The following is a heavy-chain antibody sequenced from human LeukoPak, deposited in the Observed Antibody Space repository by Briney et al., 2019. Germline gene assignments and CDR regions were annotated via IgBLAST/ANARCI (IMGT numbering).Heavy chain of an antibody. J-gene: IGHJ4*02. V-gene: IGHV3-30-3*01. CDR1: GFTFSSYA. Sequence: GRSLRLSCAASGFTFSSYAMHWVRQAPGKGLEWVAVISYDGSNKYYADSVKGRFTISRDNSKNTLYLQMNSLRAEDTAVYYCARDQTRSVSSGYYGIDYWGQGTLVTVSS. CDR2: ISYDGSNK. D-gene: IGHD3-22*01. CDR3: ARDQTRSVSSGYYGIDY.